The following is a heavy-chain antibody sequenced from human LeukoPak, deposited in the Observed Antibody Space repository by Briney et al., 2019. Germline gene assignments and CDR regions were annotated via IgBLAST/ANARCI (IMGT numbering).Heavy chain of an antibody. V-gene: IGHV1-2*02. CDR1: GYTFTGYY. CDR3: ARDRGSGSYPIDY. CDR2: ITPNSGGT. J-gene: IGHJ4*02. Sequence: ASVKVSCKASGYTFTGYYLHWVRQAPGQGLEWMGWITPNSGGTNYAQRFQGRVTMTRDTSISTAYMELRSLRSDDTAVYYCARDRGSGSYPIDYWGQGTLVTVSS. D-gene: IGHD3-10*01.